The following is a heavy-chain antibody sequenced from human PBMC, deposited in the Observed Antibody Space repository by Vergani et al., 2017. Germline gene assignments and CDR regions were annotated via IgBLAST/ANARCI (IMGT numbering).Heavy chain of an antibody. D-gene: IGHD6-25*01. CDR1: GGSISSYY. Sequence: QVQLQESGPGLVKPSETLSLTCTVSGGSISSYYWRWIRQPPGTGLEWIGYIYYSGSTNYNPTLKSGVTISVDTSKNQFALKLSSVTAADTAVYYCARGAAEGYFDYWGQGTLVTVS. V-gene: IGHV4-59*01. CDR2: IYYSGST. CDR3: ARGAAEGYFDY. J-gene: IGHJ4*02.